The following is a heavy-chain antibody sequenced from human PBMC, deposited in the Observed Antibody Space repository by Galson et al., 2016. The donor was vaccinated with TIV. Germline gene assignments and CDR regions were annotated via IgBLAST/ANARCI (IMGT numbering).Heavy chain of an antibody. CDR2: IYHSGST. CDR3: ARDQDSGAYFDY. V-gene: IGHV4-31*03. CDR1: GGSISSNGIF. J-gene: IGHJ4*02. D-gene: IGHD2-15*01. Sequence: TLSLTCTVSGGSISSNGIFWSWIRQHPGKGLEWIGYIYHSGSTHYNPSLKSRVAMSVDTSKNQFSLTLTSVTAADTAVYYCARDQDSGAYFDYWGQGYLVAAYS.